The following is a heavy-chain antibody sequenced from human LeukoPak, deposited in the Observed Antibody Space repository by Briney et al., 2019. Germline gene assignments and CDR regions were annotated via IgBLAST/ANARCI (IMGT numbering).Heavy chain of an antibody. V-gene: IGHV1-8*01. CDR2: MNPNSGNT. CDR3: ARPQGFGRPFDP. J-gene: IGHJ5*02. CDR1: GYTFTSYD. Sequence: ASVKVSCKASGYTFTSYDINWVRQATGQGLEWMGWMNPNSGNTGYAQKFQGRVTMTRNTSISTAYMELSSLRSEDTAVYYCARPQGFGRPFDPWGQGTLVTVSS. D-gene: IGHD3-10*01.